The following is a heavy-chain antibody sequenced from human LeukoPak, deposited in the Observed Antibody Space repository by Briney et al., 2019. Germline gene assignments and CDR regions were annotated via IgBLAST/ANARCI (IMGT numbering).Heavy chain of an antibody. J-gene: IGHJ6*02. CDR3: ARYSGYDFGMDV. D-gene: IGHD5-12*01. Sequence: SETLSLTCTVSGGSISSSSYYWGWIRQPPGKGLEWIGSIYYSGSTYYNPSLKSRVTISADTSKNQFSLKLSSVTAADTAVYYCARYSGYDFGMDVWGQGTTVTVSS. CDR1: GGSISSSSYY. V-gene: IGHV4-39*01. CDR2: IYYSGST.